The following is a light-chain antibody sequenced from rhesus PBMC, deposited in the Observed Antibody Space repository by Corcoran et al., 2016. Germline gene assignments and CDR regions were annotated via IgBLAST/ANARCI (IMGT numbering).Light chain of an antibody. CDR2: FAS. V-gene: IGKV2-91*01. J-gene: IGKJ2*01. CDR1: QSLLHSNGYTY. CDR3: MQGTQLPYS. Sequence: DIVMTQTPLSLPVTPGEPASISCRSCQSLLHSNGYTYLTWSLQKPGQSPQLLMYFASYRASGVPDRLSGSGAGNDFTLGIRRVEAGDIGVYYCMQGTQLPYSFGQGTKVEIK.